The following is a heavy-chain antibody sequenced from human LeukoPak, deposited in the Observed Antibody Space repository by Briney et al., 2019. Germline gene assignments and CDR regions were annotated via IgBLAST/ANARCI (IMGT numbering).Heavy chain of an antibody. CDR1: GFSFKTYE. D-gene: IGHD6-19*01. CDR2: ISVGGSDE. Sequence: GGSLRLSCVASGFSFKTYEMNWVRQAPGKGLEWISYISVGGSDEDYADSVKGRFSIYRDNAKNSVFLQMNSLRVEDTAVYYCARDVGFNNGWPAWGQGTLVTVSS. J-gene: IGHJ5*02. V-gene: IGHV3-48*03. CDR3: ARDVGFNNGWPA.